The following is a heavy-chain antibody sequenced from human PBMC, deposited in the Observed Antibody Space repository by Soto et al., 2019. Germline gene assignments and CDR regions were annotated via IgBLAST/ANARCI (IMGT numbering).Heavy chain of an antibody. Sequence: QITLKESGPTLVKPTETLMLTCSFSGFSLDTLGMGVGWVRQAPGKGLAWVANIYWHDDKRYNPSLEVRLTIIKDTSNNQVVLPMTNMDPLDTATDYCVRAYNWNYMWGQGSLVTVSS. CDR1: GFSLDTLGMG. V-gene: IGHV2-5*01. D-gene: IGHD1-1*01. J-gene: IGHJ4*02. CDR2: IYWHDDK. CDR3: VRAYNWNYM.